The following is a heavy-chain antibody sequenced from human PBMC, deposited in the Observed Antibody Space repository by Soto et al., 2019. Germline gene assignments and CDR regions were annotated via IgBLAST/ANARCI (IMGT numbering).Heavy chain of an antibody. CDR1: GGSISSSNYY. CDR2: IYYSGST. J-gene: IGHJ3*02. Sequence: SETLSLTCTVSGGSISSSNYYWGWIRQPPGKGLEWIGSIYYSGSTSYNSSLKSRVTISVDTSKNQSSLRLRSVTAADTAVYYCASPTLGAFDIWGQGTMVTVSS. D-gene: IGHD3-16*01. CDR3: ASPTLGAFDI. V-gene: IGHV4-39*01.